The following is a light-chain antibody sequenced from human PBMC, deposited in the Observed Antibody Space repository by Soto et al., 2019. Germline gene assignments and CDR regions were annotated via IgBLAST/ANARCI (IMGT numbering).Light chain of an antibody. V-gene: IGKV3-20*01. CDR2: GAS. CDR1: QSVSSSY. J-gene: IGKJ4*01. CDR3: QQYGSSGLT. Sequence: EIVLTQSPGTLSLSPGERATLSFRASQSVSSSYLAWYQQKPGQAPRLLIYGASSRATGIPDRFSGSGSVTDFTLTISRLEPEDFAVYYCQQYGSSGLTFGGGTKVEI.